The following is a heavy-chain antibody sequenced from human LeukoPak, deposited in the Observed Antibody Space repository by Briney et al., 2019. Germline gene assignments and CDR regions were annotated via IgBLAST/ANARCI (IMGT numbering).Heavy chain of an antibody. J-gene: IGHJ4*02. D-gene: IGHD6-19*01. CDR2: INPYSGGT. Sequence: ASVKVSCKASGYTFTDHYLHWARQAPGQGLEWMGRINPYSGGTNYAQRFQGRVTMTRDTSISTAYMEMSRLRSDDTAVYYCARPLTGYSSTIDYWGQGTLVTVSS. CDR1: GYTFTDHY. V-gene: IGHV1-2*06. CDR3: ARPLTGYSSTIDY.